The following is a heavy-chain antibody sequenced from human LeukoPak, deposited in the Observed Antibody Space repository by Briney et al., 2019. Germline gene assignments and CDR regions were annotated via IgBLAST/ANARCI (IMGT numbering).Heavy chain of an antibody. CDR2: IYTTGST. CDR1: GGSISSGSYY. J-gene: IGHJ4*02. D-gene: IGHD3-10*01. CDR3: ASTGITMVRGVTPFDY. V-gene: IGHV4-61*02. Sequence: SETLSLTCTVSGGSISSGSYYWSWIRQSAGKGLEWIGRIYTTGSTNYNPSLKSRVTISVDTSKNQFSLKLSSVTAADTAVYYCASTGITMVRGVTPFDYWGQGTLVTVSS.